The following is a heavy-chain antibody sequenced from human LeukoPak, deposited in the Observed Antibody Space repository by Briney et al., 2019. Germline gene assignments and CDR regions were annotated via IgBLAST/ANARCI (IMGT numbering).Heavy chain of an antibody. CDR2: ISWNSGSI. Sequence: GRSLRLSCAASGFTFDDYAMHWVRQAPGKGLEWVSGISWNSGSIGYADSVKGRFTITRDNAKNSLYLQMNSLRAEDTAVYYCARSASGPRGYSKAFDYWGQGTLVTVSS. V-gene: IGHV3-9*01. CDR3: ARSASGPRGYSKAFDY. D-gene: IGHD2-15*01. CDR1: GFTFDDYA. J-gene: IGHJ4*02.